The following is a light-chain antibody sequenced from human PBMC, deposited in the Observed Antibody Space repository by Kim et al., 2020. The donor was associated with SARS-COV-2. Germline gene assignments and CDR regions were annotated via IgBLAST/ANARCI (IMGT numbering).Light chain of an antibody. J-gene: IGLJ2*01. CDR3: QVWDSSTAV. CDR1: NIGSKN. Sequence: ALGQTARITCGGHNIGSKNVHWYQQKPAQAPGLVIYRDSNRPSGIPEPFSGSNSGNTATLTISRAQAGDEADYYCQVWDSSTAVFGGGTQLTVL. CDR2: RDS. V-gene: IGLV3-9*01.